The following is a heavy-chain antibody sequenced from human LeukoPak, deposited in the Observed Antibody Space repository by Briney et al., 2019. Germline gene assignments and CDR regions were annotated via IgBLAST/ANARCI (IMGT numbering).Heavy chain of an antibody. Sequence: GGSLKLFCAASGFTFSDFAMNWVRQAPGKGLEWVSSITRVSTYTYYSESVQGRFTISRDNHKDLLYLQLNSLRGDDRGIYYCTRDRNDYGDPDAFDIWGQGTVVTVSS. CDR2: ITRVSTYT. CDR1: GFTFSDFA. CDR3: TRDRNDYGDPDAFDI. D-gene: IGHD4-17*01. J-gene: IGHJ3*02. V-gene: IGHV3-21*01.